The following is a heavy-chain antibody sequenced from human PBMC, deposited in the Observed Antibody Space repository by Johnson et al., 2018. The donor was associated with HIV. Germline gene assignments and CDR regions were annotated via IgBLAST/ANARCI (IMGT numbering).Heavy chain of an antibody. D-gene: IGHD2-8*02. CDR2: IKQDGGEK. CDR1: GFTFSTYW. V-gene: IGHV3-7*05. Sequence: VQLVESGGGLVQPGGSLRLSCAASGFTFSTYWMSWVRQAPWKGLEWVANIKQDGGEKYYVDSVKGRFTLARDNAKHSLYLQLNSLRAGDTAVYYCARGPPRLSWPVVAFDIWGQGTMVTVSS. J-gene: IGHJ3*02. CDR3: ARGPPRLSWPVVAFDI.